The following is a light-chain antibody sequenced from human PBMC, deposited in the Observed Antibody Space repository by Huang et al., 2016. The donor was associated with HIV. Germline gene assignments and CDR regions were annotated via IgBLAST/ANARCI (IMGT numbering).Light chain of an antibody. V-gene: IGKV3-20*01. CDR3: QQYASAPLT. CDR1: HSVSGSS. CDR2: DAS. Sequence: IVLTQSPATLSLSPGERATLSCRASHSVSGSSLAWYQQRPGQAPRLLIYDASTRATGIPDRVGGGGSATDFTLTISRLEPEDFAVYYCQQYASAPLTFGPGTKVDIK. J-gene: IGKJ3*01.